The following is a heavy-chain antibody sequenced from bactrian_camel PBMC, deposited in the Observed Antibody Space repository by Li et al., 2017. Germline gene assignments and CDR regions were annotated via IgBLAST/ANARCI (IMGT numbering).Heavy chain of an antibody. CDR1: PIASTYC. J-gene: IGHJ4*01. Sequence: VQLVESGGGSVRPGESLRLSCYTSPIASTYCLGWFRESPTMERESVAALDSDGAINYLDSVKGRFTISQDNGKNSLSLQMNSLKPDDTAMYYCAADAGGVTFLCDLSTMQSRNYQFNIWGQGTQVTVS. V-gene: IGHV3S53*01. CDR2: LDSDGAI. CDR3: AADAGGVTFLCDLSTMQSRNYQFNI. D-gene: IGHD1*01.